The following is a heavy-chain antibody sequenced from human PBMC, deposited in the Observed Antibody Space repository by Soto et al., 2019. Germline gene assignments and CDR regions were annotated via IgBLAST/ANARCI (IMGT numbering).Heavy chain of an antibody. CDR2: IYYSGST. CDR3: ARHETKEVEYYDSSGYY. D-gene: IGHD3-22*01. CDR1: GGSISSSSYY. J-gene: IGHJ4*02. Sequence: SQTLSLTCTVSGGSISSSSYYWGWIRQPPGKGLEWIGSIYYSGSTYYNPSLKSRVTISVDTSKNQFSLKLSSVTAADTAVYYCARHETKEVEYYDSSGYYWGQGTLVTVSS. V-gene: IGHV4-39*01.